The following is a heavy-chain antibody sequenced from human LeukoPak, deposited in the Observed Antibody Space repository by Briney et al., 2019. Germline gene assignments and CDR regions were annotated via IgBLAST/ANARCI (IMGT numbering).Heavy chain of an antibody. Sequence: PGGSLRLSCAASGFTFSSYSMNWVRQPPGKGLEWIGEINHSGSTNYNPSLKSRVTISVDTSKNQFSLKLSSVTAADTAVYYCARLIPGYCSSTSCLRRYYYGMDVWGKGTTVTVSS. J-gene: IGHJ6*04. CDR1: GFTFSSYS. V-gene: IGHV4-34*01. D-gene: IGHD2-2*01. CDR3: ARLIPGYCSSTSCLRRYYYGMDV. CDR2: INHSGST.